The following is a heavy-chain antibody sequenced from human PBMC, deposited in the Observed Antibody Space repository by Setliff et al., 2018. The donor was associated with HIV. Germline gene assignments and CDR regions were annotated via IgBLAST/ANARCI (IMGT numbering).Heavy chain of an antibody. CDR3: ARAYSSGWRDAFDI. CDR2: IYYSGST. J-gene: IGHJ3*02. Sequence: SETLRLSCAASGFTFSDYYMSWIRQPPGKGLEWIGYIYYSGSTNYNPSLKGRVTISVDTSKNQFSLKLNSVTAADTAVYYCARAYSSGWRDAFDIWGQGTMVTVSS. CDR1: GFTFSDYY. V-gene: IGHV4-59*01. D-gene: IGHD6-19*01.